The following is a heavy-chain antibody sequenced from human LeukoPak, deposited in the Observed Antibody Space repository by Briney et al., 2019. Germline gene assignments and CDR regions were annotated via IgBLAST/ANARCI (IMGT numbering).Heavy chain of an antibody. V-gene: IGHV3-21*01. CDR2: ISSSSSYI. D-gene: IGHD3-3*01. J-gene: IGHJ4*02. CDR1: GFTFSSYS. CDR3: AKESIFGVGSDY. Sequence: GGSLRLSCAASGFTFSSYSMNWVRQAPGKRLEWVSSISSSSSYIYYADSVKGRFTISRDNAKNSLYLQMNSLRAEDTAVYYCAKESIFGVGSDYWGQGTPVTVSS.